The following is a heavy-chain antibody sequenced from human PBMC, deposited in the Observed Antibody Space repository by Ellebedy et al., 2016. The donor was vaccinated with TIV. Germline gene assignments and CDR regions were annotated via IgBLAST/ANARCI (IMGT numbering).Heavy chain of an antibody. J-gene: IGHJ4*02. CDR3: AKDRGVLPVEKGYFDH. CDR1: GFTFSSYA. D-gene: IGHD3-10*01. V-gene: IGHV3-23*01. CDR2: FGGRSTTT. Sequence: GGSLRLXCEASGFTFSSYAMSWLRQAPGKGLEWVSVFGGRSTTTYYTDSVKGRFTISRDKSRNTLYLQMNSLRVEDTGVYYCAKDRGVLPVEKGYFDHWGQGALVTVSS.